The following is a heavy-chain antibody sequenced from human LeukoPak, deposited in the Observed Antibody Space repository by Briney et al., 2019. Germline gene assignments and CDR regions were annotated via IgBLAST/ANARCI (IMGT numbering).Heavy chain of an antibody. CDR2: IYDSGST. D-gene: IGHD3-3*01. J-gene: IGHJ3*02. Sequence: PSETLSLTCTVSGGSISSYYWSWIRQPPGKGPELIGYIYDSGSTNYNPSLKSRVTISVDTSENQLSLKLRSVTAADTAVYYCARESFGVVTFDAFDIWGQGTMVTVSS. CDR3: ARESFGVVTFDAFDI. V-gene: IGHV4-59*01. CDR1: GGSISSYY.